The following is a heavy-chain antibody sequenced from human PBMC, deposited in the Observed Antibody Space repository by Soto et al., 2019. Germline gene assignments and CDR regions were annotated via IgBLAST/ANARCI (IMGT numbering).Heavy chain of an antibody. CDR2: ITWDGGST. CDR3: AKEKDRVFDY. J-gene: IGHJ4*02. CDR1: GFTFDDHT. Sequence: GGSLRLSCAGSGFTFDDHTLHWVRQIPGKGLEWVSLITWDGGSTFYADSVKGRFTISRDNNKGFVYLQMNSLRTDDTAVYYCAKEKDRVFDYWGQGTPVTVSS. V-gene: IGHV3-43*01.